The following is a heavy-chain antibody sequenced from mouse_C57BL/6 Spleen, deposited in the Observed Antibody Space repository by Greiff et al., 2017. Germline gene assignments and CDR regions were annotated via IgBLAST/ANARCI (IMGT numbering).Heavy chain of an antibody. CDR1: GYTFTSYW. CDR2: IDPSDSYT. V-gene: IGHV1-50*01. J-gene: IGHJ2*01. Sequence: QVQLKQPGAELVKPGASVKLSCKASGYTFTSYWMPWVKQRPGQGLEWIGEIDPSDSYTNYNQKFKGKATLTVDTSSSTAYMQLSSLTSEDSAVYYCARDYGNYEDYWGQVTTLTVAS. D-gene: IGHD2-1*01. CDR3: ARDYGNYEDY.